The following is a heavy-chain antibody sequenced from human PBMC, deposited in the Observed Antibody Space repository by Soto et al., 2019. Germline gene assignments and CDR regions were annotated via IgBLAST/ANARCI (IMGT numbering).Heavy chain of an antibody. D-gene: IGHD2-21*01. CDR3: ARPHCLSGNCYYFDF. V-gene: IGHV3-23*01. J-gene: IGHJ4*02. Sequence: GGSLRLSCAASGFSFSSYAMSWVRQAPGKGLEWVSSILLSGGSTYYAGSVKGRFTISRDNAKKTLILQMDSLRAEDTAMYFCARPHCLSGNCYYFDFWGQGTLVTVSS. CDR1: GFSFSSYA. CDR2: ILLSGGST.